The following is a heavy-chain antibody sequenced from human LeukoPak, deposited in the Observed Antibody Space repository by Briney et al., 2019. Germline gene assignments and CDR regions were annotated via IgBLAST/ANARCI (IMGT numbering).Heavy chain of an antibody. D-gene: IGHD6-13*01. J-gene: IGHJ4*02. V-gene: IGHV1-69*06. Sequence: SVKVSCKASGGTFSSYAIGWVRQAPGQGLEWMGGIIPIFGTANYAQKFQGRVTITADKSTSTAYMELSSLRSEDTAVYYCASGISSSWTVGRFDYWGQGTLVTVSS. CDR1: GGTFSSYA. CDR3: ASGISSSWTVGRFDY. CDR2: IIPIFGTA.